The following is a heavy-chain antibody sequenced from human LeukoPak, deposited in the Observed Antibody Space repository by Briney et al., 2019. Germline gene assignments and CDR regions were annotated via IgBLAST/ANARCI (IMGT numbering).Heavy chain of an antibody. Sequence: SLRLSCAASGFTFHDYAMHWVRQAPGKALEWVSGISWNSGIIGYADSVKGRFTTSRDNAKNSLYLQMNSLRPEDTALYYCTKDSVAMVTTSDYWGQGTLVTVSS. CDR1: GFTFHDYA. CDR2: ISWNSGII. V-gene: IGHV3-9*01. CDR3: TKDSVAMVTTSDY. J-gene: IGHJ4*02. D-gene: IGHD5-18*01.